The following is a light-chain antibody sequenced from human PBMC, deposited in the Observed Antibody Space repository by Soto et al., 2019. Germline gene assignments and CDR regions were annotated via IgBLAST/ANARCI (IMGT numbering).Light chain of an antibody. V-gene: IGLV2-14*03. CDR2: DVS. CDR3: SSYTSSSTRV. CDR1: SSDVGGYSY. Sequence: QSALTQPASVSGSPGQSITMSCTGTSSDVGGYSYVSWYQQHPGKAPKLMIYDVSDRPSGVSNRFSGSKSGNTASLTISGLQAEDEADYYCSSYTSSSTRVFGTGTKLTVL. J-gene: IGLJ1*01.